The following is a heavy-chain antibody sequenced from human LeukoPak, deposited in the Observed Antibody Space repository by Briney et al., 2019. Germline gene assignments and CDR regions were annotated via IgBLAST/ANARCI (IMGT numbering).Heavy chain of an antibody. D-gene: IGHD3-22*01. J-gene: IGHJ3*02. Sequence: TSETLSLTCTVSGGSISSSSYHWGWIRQPPGKGLEWTGTIYYGGSTYYNPSLQSRVTISVDTSKKQLSLKLTSVTAADAAVYYCARLGDYYDSSGYFDAFDIWGQGTMVTVFS. CDR1: GGSISSSSYH. CDR2: IYYGGST. CDR3: ARLGDYYDSSGYFDAFDI. V-gene: IGHV4-39*01.